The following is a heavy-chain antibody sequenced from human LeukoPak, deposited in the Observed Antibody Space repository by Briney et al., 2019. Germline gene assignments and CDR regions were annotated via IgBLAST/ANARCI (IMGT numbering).Heavy chain of an antibody. D-gene: IGHD3-22*01. V-gene: IGHV3-48*04. CDR3: ARDNGGGYPSGYYSRPYWFDP. J-gene: IGHJ5*02. CDR2: ISSSGSTI. Sequence: GGSLRLSCAASGFTFSSYAMSWVRQAPGKGLEWVSYISSSGSTIYYADSVKGRFTISRDNAKNSLYLQMNSLRAEDTAVYYCARDNGGGYPSGYYSRPYWFDPWGQGTLVTVSS. CDR1: GFTFSSYA.